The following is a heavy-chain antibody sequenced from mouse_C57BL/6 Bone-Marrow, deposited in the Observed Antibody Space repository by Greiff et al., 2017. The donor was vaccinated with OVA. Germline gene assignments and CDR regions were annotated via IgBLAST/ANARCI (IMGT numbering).Heavy chain of an antibody. Sequence: EVKLVESGGDLVKPGGSLKLSCAASGFTFSSYGMSWVRQTPDKRLEWVATISSGGSYTYYPDSVKGRFTISRDNAKNTLYLQMSSLKSEDTAMYYCARHPPRGYWGQGTTLTVSS. CDR1: GFTFSSYG. J-gene: IGHJ2*01. CDR3: ARHPPRGY. V-gene: IGHV5-6*02. CDR2: ISSGGSYT.